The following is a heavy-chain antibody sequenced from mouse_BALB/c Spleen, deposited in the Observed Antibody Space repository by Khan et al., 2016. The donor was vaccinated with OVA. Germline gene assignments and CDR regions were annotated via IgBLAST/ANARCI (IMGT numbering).Heavy chain of an antibody. CDR3: ARPLYFSDVMVY. CDR2: INTYTGEP. J-gene: IGHJ4*01. CDR1: GYTFRSFG. D-gene: IGHD2-1*01. Sequence: QIQLVQSGPELKKPGETVKISCKASGYTFRSFGMNWVKQAPGKGLKWMGWINTYTGEPTYADDFKGRYVFSLETSASTAYLQINNLKNEDTATYFCARPLYFSDVMVYWGQGTSVTVSS. V-gene: IGHV9-3-1*01.